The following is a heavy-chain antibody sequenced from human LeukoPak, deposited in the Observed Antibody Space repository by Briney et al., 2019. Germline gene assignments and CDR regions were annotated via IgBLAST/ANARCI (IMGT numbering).Heavy chain of an antibody. D-gene: IGHD2-2*01. V-gene: IGHV4-34*01. CDR1: GGSFSGYY. J-gene: IGHJ6*02. CDR2: INHSGST. Sequence: SETLSLTCAVYGGSFSGYYWSWIRQPPGKGLEWIGEINHSGSTNYNPSLKSRVTISVDTSKNQFSLKLSPVTAADTAVYYCARGQKYCSSTSCYGNYYYYGMDVWGQGTTVTVSS. CDR3: ARGQKYCSSTSCYGNYYYYGMDV.